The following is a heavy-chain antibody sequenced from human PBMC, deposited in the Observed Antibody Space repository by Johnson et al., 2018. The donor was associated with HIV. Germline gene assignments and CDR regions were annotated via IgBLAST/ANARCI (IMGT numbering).Heavy chain of an antibody. CDR2: INSDGSST. Sequence: VQLVESGGGLVQPGGSLRLSCAASGFTFSSYWMHWVRQAPGKGLVWVSRINSDGSSTSYADSVKGRCTISRDNAKNSLYLHMESLRAEDTAVYYCARDYYDLPWGYDAFDIWGQGTMVTVSS. CDR3: ARDYYDLPWGYDAFDI. V-gene: IGHV3-74*01. J-gene: IGHJ3*02. D-gene: IGHD3-22*01. CDR1: GFTFSSYW.